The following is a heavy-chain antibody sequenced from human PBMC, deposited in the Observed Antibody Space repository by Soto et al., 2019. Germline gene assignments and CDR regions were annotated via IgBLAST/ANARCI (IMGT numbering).Heavy chain of an antibody. Sequence: QVQLVESGGGVVQPGRSLRLSCAASGFTFSSYGMHWVRQAPGKGLEWVAVIWYDGSNKYYADSVKGRFTISRDNSKNTLYLQMNSLKTEDTAVYYCTTPYYDILTGLGNDAFDIWGQGTMVTVSS. CDR2: IWYDGSNK. J-gene: IGHJ3*02. V-gene: IGHV3-33*01. CDR1: GFTFSSYG. D-gene: IGHD3-9*01. CDR3: TTPYYDILTGLGNDAFDI.